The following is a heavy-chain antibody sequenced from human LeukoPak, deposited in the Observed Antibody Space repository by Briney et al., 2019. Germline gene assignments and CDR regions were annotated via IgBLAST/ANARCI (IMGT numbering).Heavy chain of an antibody. CDR1: GGSISSYY. D-gene: IGHD3-10*01. J-gene: IGHJ4*02. Sequence: PSETLSLTCTVSGGSISSYYWSWIRQPPGKGLEWIGYIYYSGSTNYNPSLKSRVTISVDTSKNQFSLKLSSVTAADTAVYYCARYGSGSYRDYWGQGTLVTVSS. CDR3: ARYGSGSYRDY. CDR2: IYYSGST. V-gene: IGHV4-59*08.